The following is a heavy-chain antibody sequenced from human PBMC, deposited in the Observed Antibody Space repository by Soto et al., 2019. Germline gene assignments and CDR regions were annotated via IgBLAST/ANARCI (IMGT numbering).Heavy chain of an antibody. CDR1: GDSISSSSYY. CDR2: IYYSGTT. J-gene: IGHJ2*01. V-gene: IGHV4-39*01. D-gene: IGHD3-9*01. CDR3: AKTGPYDILTYWYFDL. Sequence: PSETLSLTYIVPGDSISSSSYYWVWIRQPPGKGLEWIGSIYYSGTTYYNPSLESRVTISIDTSKNQFSLKVSSLTAADTAVYYCAKTGPYDILTYWYFDLWGRGTLVTVSS.